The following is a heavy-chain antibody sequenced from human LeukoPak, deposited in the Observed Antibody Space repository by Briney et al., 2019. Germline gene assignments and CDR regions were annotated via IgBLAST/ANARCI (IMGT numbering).Heavy chain of an antibody. J-gene: IGHJ4*02. CDR3: ASGGSGSSFDY. V-gene: IGHV1-69*06. Sequence: ASVKVSCKASGGTFSSYAISWVRQAPGQGLEWMGGIIPIFGTANYAQKFQGRVTITADKSTSTAYMELSSLRSEDTAVYYCASGGSGSSFDYWGQGTLVTVSS. CDR2: IIPIFGTA. D-gene: IGHD1-26*01. CDR1: GGTFSSYA.